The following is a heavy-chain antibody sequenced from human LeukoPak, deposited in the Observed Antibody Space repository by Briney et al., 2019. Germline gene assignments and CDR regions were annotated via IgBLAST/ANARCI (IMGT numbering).Heavy chain of an antibody. V-gene: IGHV3-30*18. CDR1: GFTFSSYG. CDR3: AKVLDIGAAGYYFDY. CDR2: ISYVGNNK. D-gene: IGHD6-13*01. Sequence: PGGSLRLSCAASGFTFSSYGMHWVRQAPGKGLEWVAVISYVGNNKYYADSVKGRFTISRDNSKNTLYLQMNSLRPEDTAVYYCAKVLDIGAAGYYFDYWGQGTLVTVSS. J-gene: IGHJ4*02.